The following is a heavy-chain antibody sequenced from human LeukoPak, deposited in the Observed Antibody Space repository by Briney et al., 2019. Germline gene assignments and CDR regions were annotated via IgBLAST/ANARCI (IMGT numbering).Heavy chain of an antibody. J-gene: IGHJ5*02. Sequence: SGTLSLTCGVSGYSISSGYFWVWIRQPPGKGLEWIGSVYHTGATYYNPSLRSPVTISVDTSKNQFSLELNSVTAVDTAVYYCARDLGLTISANWFDPWGQGTLVTVSS. V-gene: IGHV4-38-2*02. CDR2: VYHTGAT. D-gene: IGHD3-3*01. CDR3: ARDLGLTISANWFDP. CDR1: GYSISSGYF.